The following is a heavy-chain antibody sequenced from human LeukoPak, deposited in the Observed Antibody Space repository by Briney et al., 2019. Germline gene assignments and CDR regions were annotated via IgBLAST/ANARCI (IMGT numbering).Heavy chain of an antibody. CDR3: ARDRRYYDSSGYYD. CDR2: ITDSGDHT. CDR1: GFAFSSYD. D-gene: IGHD3-22*01. Sequence: PGGSLRLSCAASGFAFSSYDMSWVRQAPGKGLEWISSITDSGDHTYYADSVKGRFTISRDNSKNTLYLQMNSLRAEDTAVYYCARDRRYYDSSGYYDWGQGTLVTVSS. V-gene: IGHV3-23*01. J-gene: IGHJ4*02.